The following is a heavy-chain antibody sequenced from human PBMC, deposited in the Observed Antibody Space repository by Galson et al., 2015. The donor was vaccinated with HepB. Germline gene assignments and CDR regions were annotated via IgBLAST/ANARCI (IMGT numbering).Heavy chain of an antibody. D-gene: IGHD2-2*01. V-gene: IGHV1-3*01. Sequence: SVKVSCKASGYTFTSYAMHWVRQAPGQRLEWMGWINAGNGNTKYSQKFQGRVTITRDTSASTAYMELSSLRSEDTAVYYCARDGGEYCSSTSCYPKNWFDPWGQGTLVTVSS. J-gene: IGHJ5*02. CDR3: ARDGGEYCSSTSCYPKNWFDP. CDR1: GYTFTSYA. CDR2: INAGNGNT.